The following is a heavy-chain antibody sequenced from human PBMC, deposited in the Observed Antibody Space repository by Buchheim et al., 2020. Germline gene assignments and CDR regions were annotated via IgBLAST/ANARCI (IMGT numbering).Heavy chain of an antibody. V-gene: IGHV2-5*02. CDR3: AHRQIRRTSGSFDY. J-gene: IGHJ4*02. CDR2: IFCDDDK. D-gene: IGHD3-10*01. CDR1: GFSLSSSLEG. Sequence: QIPLKESGPTLVKPTQTLTLTCTFSGFSLSSSLEGVGWIRQPPGKALEWLALIFCDDDKRYSPSLESRLTITKNTTNTQFVLTMTNMDPVETGTYYCAHRQIRRTSGSFDYWGQGAL.